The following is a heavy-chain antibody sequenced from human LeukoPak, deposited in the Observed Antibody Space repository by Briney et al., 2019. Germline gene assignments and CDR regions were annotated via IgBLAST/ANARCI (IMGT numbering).Heavy chain of an antibody. Sequence: SETLSLTCTVSGGSISSYYWSWIRQPPGKGLEWIGYIYYSGRTNYNPSLKSRVTISVDTSKNQFSLKLSPVTAADTAVYYCARLSPEGYYFDYWGQGTLVTVSS. CDR2: IYYSGRT. J-gene: IGHJ4*02. CDR3: ARLSPEGYYFDY. CDR1: GGSISSYY. V-gene: IGHV4-59*08.